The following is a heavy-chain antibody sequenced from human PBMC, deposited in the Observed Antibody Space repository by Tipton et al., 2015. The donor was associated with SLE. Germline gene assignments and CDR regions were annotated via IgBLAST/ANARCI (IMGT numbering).Heavy chain of an antibody. CDR3: ARGRSYYGMDV. CDR1: GGSFSGHY. Sequence: TLSLTCAVYGGSFSGHYWSWIRQTPGKGLEWIGEINHSGSINKNPSLKSRLTISVDTSKNRFSLKLSSVTAADTAVYYCARGRSYYGMDVWGQGTTVTVSS. J-gene: IGHJ6*02. V-gene: IGHV4-34*01. CDR2: INHSGSI.